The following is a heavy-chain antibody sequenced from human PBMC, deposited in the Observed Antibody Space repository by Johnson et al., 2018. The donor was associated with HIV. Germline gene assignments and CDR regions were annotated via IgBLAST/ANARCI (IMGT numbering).Heavy chain of an antibody. V-gene: IGHV3-66*02. J-gene: IGHJ3*02. D-gene: IGHD6-13*01. CDR3: ARVGSTWTDAFDI. CDR2: IYSGGST. Sequence: VQLVESGGGLVQPGGSLRLSCAASGFTFDDYAMSWVRQVPGKGLEWVSVIYSGGSTYYADSVKGRFTISRDKSKNTLYLQMNSLRTEDTAVYYCARVGSTWTDAFDIWGQGTMVTVSS. CDR1: GFTFDDYA.